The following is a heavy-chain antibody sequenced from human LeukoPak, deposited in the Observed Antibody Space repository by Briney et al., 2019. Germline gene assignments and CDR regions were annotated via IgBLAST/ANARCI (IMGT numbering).Heavy chain of an antibody. Sequence: PGGSLRLSCAASGFTFSNYGMHWVRQAPGKGLEWVAVMWNDGSNKYYADSVKGRFTISRDNSKNTLYLQMNSLRAEDTAVYYCARGYCSSTTCPDPSFDYWGQGTLVTVSS. V-gene: IGHV3-33*01. CDR2: MWNDGSNK. D-gene: IGHD2-2*01. J-gene: IGHJ4*02. CDR1: GFTFSNYG. CDR3: ARGYCSSTTCPDPSFDY.